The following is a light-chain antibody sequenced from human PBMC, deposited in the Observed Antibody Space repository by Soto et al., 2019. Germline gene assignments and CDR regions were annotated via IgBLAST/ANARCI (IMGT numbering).Light chain of an antibody. CDR2: DVS. CDR1: SSDVGADNY. V-gene: IGLV2-11*01. J-gene: IGLJ3*02. CDR3: CSYAGSYTLWV. Sequence: QSALTQPRSVSGSPGQSVTISCTGTSSDVGADNYVSWYQQHPGKAPKLIIYDVSKRPSGVPDRFSGSKSGNTASLTIPGLQADDEADYYCCSYAGSYTLWVFGGGTKLTVL.